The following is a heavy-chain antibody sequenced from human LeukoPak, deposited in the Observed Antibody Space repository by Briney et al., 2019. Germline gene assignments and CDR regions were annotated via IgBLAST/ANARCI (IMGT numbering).Heavy chain of an antibody. CDR3: ARGYSYGRKFDY. V-gene: IGHV4-39*07. J-gene: IGHJ4*02. CDR2: IYYSVST. D-gene: IGHD5-18*01. CDR1: GGSISSSSYY. Sequence: SETLSLTCTVSGGSISSSSYYWGWIRQPPGKGLEWIGSIYYSVSTYYNPSLKSRITISVDTSKNHFSLKLSSVTAADTAVYFCARGYSYGRKFDYWDQGTLVTVSS.